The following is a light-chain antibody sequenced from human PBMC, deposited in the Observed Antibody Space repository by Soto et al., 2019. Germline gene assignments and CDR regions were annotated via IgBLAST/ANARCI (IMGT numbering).Light chain of an antibody. CDR1: QSLLYSSNNKNY. V-gene: IGKV4-1*01. CDR2: WAS. CDR3: QQYVTSPLT. J-gene: IGKJ4*01. Sequence: DIVMTQSPDSLAVSLGERATINCKSSQSLLYSSNNKNYLAWYQQKPGQPPKLLIYWASTRESGVPDRFSGSGSETDFTLTISSLQAEDVAVYYCQQYVTSPLTFGGGTKVEIK.